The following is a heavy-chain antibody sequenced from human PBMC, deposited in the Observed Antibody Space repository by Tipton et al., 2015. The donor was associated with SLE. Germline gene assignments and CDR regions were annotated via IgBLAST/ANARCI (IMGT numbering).Heavy chain of an antibody. CDR3: ARVPKGYYYYMDV. Sequence: SLRLSCAASGFTVSSNYMSWVRQAPGKGLEWVSVIYSGGSTYYADSVKGRFTISRHNSKNTLYLQMNSLRAEDTAVYYCARVPKGYYYYMDVWGKGTTVTVSS. CDR1: GFTVSSNY. J-gene: IGHJ6*03. V-gene: IGHV3-53*04. CDR2: IYSGGST.